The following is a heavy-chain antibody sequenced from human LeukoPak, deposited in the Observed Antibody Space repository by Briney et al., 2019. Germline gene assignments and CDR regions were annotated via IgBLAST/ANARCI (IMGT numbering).Heavy chain of an antibody. J-gene: IGHJ4*02. CDR1: GYTFSNYG. D-gene: IGHD3-22*01. CDR3: ARGGHVRVYDNSYYGHY. Sequence: ASVKVSCKTSGYTFSNYGISWVRQAPGQGLEWMGWINIYNGHTNYAQKFQGRVTMTRDMSTSTVYMELSSLRSEDTAVYYCARGGHVRVYDNSYYGHYWGQGTLVTVSS. V-gene: IGHV1-18*01. CDR2: INIYNGHT.